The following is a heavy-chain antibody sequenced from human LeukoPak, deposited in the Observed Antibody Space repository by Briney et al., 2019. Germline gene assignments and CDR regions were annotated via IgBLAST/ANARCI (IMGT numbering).Heavy chain of an antibody. D-gene: IGHD2-15*01. CDR3: ARAVVVIGAPRFDP. Sequence: PSETLSLTCTVSGGSVSSGGYYWSWIRQPPGKRLEWLGYIYNSGSTKYNPSLKSRVTISEDTSNNQFSLKLSSMTAADTAVYYCARAVVVIGAPRFDPWGQGTLVTVSS. J-gene: IGHJ5*02. V-gene: IGHV4-61*08. CDR1: GGSVSSGGYY. CDR2: IYNSGST.